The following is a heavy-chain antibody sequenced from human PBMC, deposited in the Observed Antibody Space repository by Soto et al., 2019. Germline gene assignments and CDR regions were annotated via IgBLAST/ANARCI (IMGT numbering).Heavy chain of an antibody. J-gene: IGHJ6*02. V-gene: IGHV1-69*06. Sequence: SVKVSCKASGGTFSSYAISWVRQAPGQGLEWMGGIIPIFGTANYAQKFQGRVTITADKSTSTAYMELSSLRSEDTAVYYCAGPHTAMVRTYYYYGMDVWGQGTTVTVSS. D-gene: IGHD5-18*01. CDR1: GGTFSSYA. CDR2: IIPIFGTA. CDR3: AGPHTAMVRTYYYYGMDV.